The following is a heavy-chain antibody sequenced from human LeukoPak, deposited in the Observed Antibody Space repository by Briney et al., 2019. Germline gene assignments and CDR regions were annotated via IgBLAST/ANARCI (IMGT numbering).Heavy chain of an antibody. CDR2: IKQDGSEK. Sequence: GGSLRLSCAASGFIFSSYWMSWVRQAPGKGLEWVANIKQDGSEKYYVDSVKGRFTISRDNAKNSLYLQMNSLRAEDTAVYYCARDRDNVAGSRGYFDYWGQGTLVTVSS. D-gene: IGHD6-19*01. CDR3: ARDRDNVAGSRGYFDY. J-gene: IGHJ4*02. CDR1: GFIFSSYW. V-gene: IGHV3-7*01.